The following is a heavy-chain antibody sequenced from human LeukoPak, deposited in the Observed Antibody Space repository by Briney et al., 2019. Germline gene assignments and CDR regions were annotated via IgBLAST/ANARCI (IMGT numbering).Heavy chain of an antibody. D-gene: IGHD1-7*01. CDR3: AKDERNWNYNLASQTYD. CDR1: GFTFSSYG. CDR2: TRYDGSNK. J-gene: IGHJ4*02. Sequence: GGSLRLSCAASGFTFSSYGMHWVRQAPGKGLEWVAFTRYDGSNKYYADSVKGRFTISRDNSKNTLYLQMSSLRAEDTAVYYCAKDERNWNYNLASQTYDWGQGTLVTVSS. V-gene: IGHV3-30*02.